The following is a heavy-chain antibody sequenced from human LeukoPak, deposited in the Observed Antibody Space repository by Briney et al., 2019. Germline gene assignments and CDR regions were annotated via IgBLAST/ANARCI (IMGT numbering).Heavy chain of an antibody. D-gene: IGHD3-10*01. CDR1: GFTFDDYA. V-gene: IGHV3-9*01. CDR3: AKDMYYYASGSYPAIFDY. CDR2: ISWNSGSI. J-gene: IGHJ4*02. Sequence: GGSLRLSCAASGFTFDDYAMYWVRQAPGKGLEWVSGISWNSGSIGYADSVKGRFTISRDNAKNSLYLQMNSLRAEDTALYYCAKDMYYYASGSYPAIFDYWGQGTLVTVSS.